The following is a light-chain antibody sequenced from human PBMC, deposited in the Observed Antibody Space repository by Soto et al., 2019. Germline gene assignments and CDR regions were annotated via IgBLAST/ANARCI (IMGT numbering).Light chain of an antibody. J-gene: IGKJ1*01. V-gene: IGKV2-28*01. Sequence: EMVMTQSPLSLPVTPGEPASISCRSSQSLLHSNGYNYLDWYLQKPGQSPQLLIYLGSNRASGVPDRFSSSGSGTDFTLKISRVEAEDVGVYYCMKALQTPGTFGQGTKVDI. CDR2: LGS. CDR1: QSLLHSNGYNY. CDR3: MKALQTPGT.